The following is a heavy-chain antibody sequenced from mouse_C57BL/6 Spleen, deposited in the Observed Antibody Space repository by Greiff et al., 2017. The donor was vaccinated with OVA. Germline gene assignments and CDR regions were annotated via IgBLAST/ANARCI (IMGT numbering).Heavy chain of an antibody. CDR2: IDPEDGET. CDR3: ARSLYYDV. CDR1: GFNIKDYY. V-gene: IGHV14-2*01. D-gene: IGHD6-2*01. J-gene: IGHJ1*03. Sequence: VQLQQSGAELVKPGASVKLSCTASGFNIKDYYMHWVKQRTEQGLEWIGRIDPEDGETKYAQKFQGKATITADTSSNTAYLQLSSLTSEDTAVYYCARSLYYDVWGTGTTVTFAS.